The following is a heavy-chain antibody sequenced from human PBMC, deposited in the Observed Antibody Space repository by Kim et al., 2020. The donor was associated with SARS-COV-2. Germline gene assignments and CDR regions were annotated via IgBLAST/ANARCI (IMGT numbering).Heavy chain of an antibody. V-gene: IGHV3-11*05. D-gene: IGHD6-13*01. Sequence: DSVKGRVTISGDNAKNSLYLQMNSLRAEDPAVYYCARDRAAAGTGTFDIWGQGTMLTVSS. CDR3: ARDRAAAGTGTFDI. J-gene: IGHJ3*02.